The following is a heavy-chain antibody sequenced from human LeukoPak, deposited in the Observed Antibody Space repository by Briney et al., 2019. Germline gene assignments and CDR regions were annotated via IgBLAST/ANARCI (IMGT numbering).Heavy chain of an antibody. V-gene: IGHV3-43D*03. CDR3: AKDQAPRYCSGGSCYREYYFDY. Sequence: GGSLRLSCAASGFTFDDYAMHWVRQAPGKGLEWVSLISWDGGSTYFADSVKGRFTISRDDSKNSLYLQMNSLRAEDTALYYCAKDQAPRYCSGGSCYREYYFDYWGQGTLVTVSS. CDR1: GFTFDDYA. J-gene: IGHJ4*02. D-gene: IGHD2-15*01. CDR2: ISWDGGST.